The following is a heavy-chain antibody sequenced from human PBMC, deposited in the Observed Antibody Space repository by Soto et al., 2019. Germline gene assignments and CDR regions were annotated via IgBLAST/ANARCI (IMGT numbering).Heavy chain of an antibody. J-gene: IGHJ3*02. CDR3: ARAGVNHASDI. CDR2: ISSDGSST. CDR1: GFTFSSYY. D-gene: IGHD2-21*01. V-gene: IGHV3-74*01. Sequence: EVQLVESGGGFVPSGGSLRLSCAASGFTFSSYYMHWVRQAPGKGLVWVSRISSDGSSTSYADSVKGRFTISRDNAKNTLSLQVNSLRAEDTAVYYCARAGVNHASDIWGQGTMVTVSS.